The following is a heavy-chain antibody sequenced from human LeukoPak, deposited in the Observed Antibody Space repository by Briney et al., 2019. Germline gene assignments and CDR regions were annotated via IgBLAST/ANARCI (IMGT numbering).Heavy chain of an antibody. Sequence: GGSLRLSCAASGFTVSSNYMNWVRQAPGKGLEWVSVIYSGGSTYYADSVKGRFTISRDNSKNTLYLQMNSLRAEDTAAYYCAKEGSYWSGGVDYWGQGTLVTVSS. CDR2: IYSGGST. CDR1: GFTVSSNY. V-gene: IGHV3-53*01. D-gene: IGHD1-26*01. CDR3: AKEGSYWSGGVDY. J-gene: IGHJ4*02.